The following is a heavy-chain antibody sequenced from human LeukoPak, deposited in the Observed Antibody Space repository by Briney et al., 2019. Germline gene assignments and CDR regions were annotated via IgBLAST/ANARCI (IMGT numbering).Heavy chain of an antibody. Sequence: GRSLRLSCVASEFNFFSYGMQWVRQAPGKGLVWVSRIFTDGSTTSYADSVKGRFTISRDNAKNTLYLQMNSLRAEDTAVYYCARELPREVTLDYWGQGTLVTVSP. CDR3: ARELPREVTLDY. CDR1: EFNFFSYG. D-gene: IGHD2-21*02. V-gene: IGHV3-74*01. J-gene: IGHJ4*01. CDR2: IFTDGSTT.